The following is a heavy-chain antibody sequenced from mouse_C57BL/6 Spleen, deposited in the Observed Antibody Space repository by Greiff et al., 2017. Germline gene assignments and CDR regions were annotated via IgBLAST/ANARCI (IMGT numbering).Heavy chain of an antibody. CDR1: GYSITSGYY. Sequence: VQLQQSGPGLVKPSQSLSLTCSVTGYSITSGYYWNWIRQFPGNKLEWMGYISYDGSNNSNPSLKNRISITRDTSKNQFFLKLNSVTTEDTATYYCAKDYDYGDPPWFAYWGQGTLLTVSA. J-gene: IGHJ3*01. V-gene: IGHV3-6*01. CDR2: ISYDGSN. D-gene: IGHD2-4*01. CDR3: AKDYDYGDPPWFAY.